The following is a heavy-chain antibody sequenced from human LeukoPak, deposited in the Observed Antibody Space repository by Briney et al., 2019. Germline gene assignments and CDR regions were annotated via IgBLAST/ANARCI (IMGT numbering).Heavy chain of an antibody. CDR1: GGTFSSYT. CDR2: IIPILGIA. J-gene: IGHJ5*02. CDR3: ASGVGLPADIVRFDP. V-gene: IGHV1-69*02. D-gene: IGHD2-2*01. Sequence: SVKVSCKASGGTFSSYTISWVRQAPGQGLEWMGRIIPILGIANYAQKFQGRVTITADKSTSTAYMELSSLGSEDTAVYYCASGVGLPADIVRFDPWGQGTLVTVSS.